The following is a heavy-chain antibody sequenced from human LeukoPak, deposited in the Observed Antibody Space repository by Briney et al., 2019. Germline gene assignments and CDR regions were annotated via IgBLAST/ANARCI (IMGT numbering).Heavy chain of an antibody. V-gene: IGHV4-39*02. Sequence: SETLSLTCTVSGGSIISSNRYWGWTRQPPGKGLEWFGSISYSGGTAYNPSLRSRVTISVDTSKNQFSLRVNSVTAADTAVHYCAREVEYYDSSGYRPHAFDIWGQGTLVTVSS. CDR1: GGSIISSNRY. J-gene: IGHJ3*02. CDR3: AREVEYYDSSGYRPHAFDI. D-gene: IGHD3-22*01. CDR2: ISYSGGT.